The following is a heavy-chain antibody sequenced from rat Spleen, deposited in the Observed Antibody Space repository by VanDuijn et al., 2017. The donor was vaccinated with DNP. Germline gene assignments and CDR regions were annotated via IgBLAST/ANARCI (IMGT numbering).Heavy chain of an antibody. CDR3: VRWNSGHFDY. CDR2: IYYDGGST. Sequence: EVQLVESGGGLVQPGGSLKLSCAASGFTFSDYYMAWVRQAPTKGLEWVAYIYYDGGSTYYGDSVKGRFTISRDNAKNTLYLQMNSLRSEDMATYYCVRWNSGHFDYWGQGVMVTVSS. V-gene: IGHV5-22*01. J-gene: IGHJ2*01. D-gene: IGHD4-3*01. CDR1: GFTFSDYY.